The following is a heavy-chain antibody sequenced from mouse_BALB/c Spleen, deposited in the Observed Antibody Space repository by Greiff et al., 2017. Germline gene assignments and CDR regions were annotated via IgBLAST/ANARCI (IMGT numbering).Heavy chain of an antibody. CDR1: GYTFTSYW. V-gene: IGHV1S81*02. CDR3: ARRRDPYYFDY. J-gene: IGHJ2*01. D-gene: IGHD3-3*01. CDR2: INPSNGRT. Sequence: VQLQQPGAELVKPGASVKLSCKASGYTFTSYWMHWVKQRPGQGLEWIGEINPSNGRTNYNEKFKSKATLTVDKSSSTAYMQLSSLTSEDSAVYYCARRRDPYYFDYWGQGTTLTVSS.